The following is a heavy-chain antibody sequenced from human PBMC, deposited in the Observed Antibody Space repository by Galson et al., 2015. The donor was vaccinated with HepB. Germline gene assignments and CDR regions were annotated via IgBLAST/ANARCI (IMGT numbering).Heavy chain of an antibody. J-gene: IGHJ4*02. V-gene: IGHV4-34*01. D-gene: IGHD2-15*01. Sequence: SETLSLTCAVYGGSFSGHSWSWFRQPPGKWLEWIGVINLSGVTTHNPSLISRVTVSADTTKNQFSLSLSSVTTADKAVYYCARGGDWCSDGRCYHLFEYWGQGTLVTVSS. CDR1: GGSFSGHS. CDR3: ARGGDWCSDGRCYHLFEY. CDR2: INLSGVT.